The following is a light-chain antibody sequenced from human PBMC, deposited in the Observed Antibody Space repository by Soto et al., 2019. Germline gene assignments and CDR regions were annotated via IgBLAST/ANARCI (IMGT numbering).Light chain of an antibody. CDR3: QQSYSTWT. V-gene: IGKV1-39*01. CDR1: QSISSY. J-gene: IGKJ1*01. Sequence: IQLTQFPSSLSASLGVQVPINCVASQSISSYLNGYQQKSGKAPRLLMYAASSLQSGVPSRFSGSGSGTDITLTISSLQPEGFATYYCQQSYSTWTFGQGTKVDIK. CDR2: AAS.